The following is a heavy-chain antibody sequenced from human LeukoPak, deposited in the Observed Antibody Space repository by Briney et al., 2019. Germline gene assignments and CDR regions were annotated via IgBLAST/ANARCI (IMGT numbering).Heavy chain of an antibody. CDR2: ISAYNGKT. D-gene: IGHD1-26*01. Sequence: ASVRVSCKASNYTFRSYDITWVRQAPGQGLEWMGLISAYNGKTNYAQKFQCRVTMTRDTSTTTAYIELRSLRSDDTAVYYCARSPGTYLDYWGQGTLVTVSS. CDR1: NYTFRSYD. CDR3: ARSPGTYLDY. J-gene: IGHJ4*02. V-gene: IGHV1-18*01.